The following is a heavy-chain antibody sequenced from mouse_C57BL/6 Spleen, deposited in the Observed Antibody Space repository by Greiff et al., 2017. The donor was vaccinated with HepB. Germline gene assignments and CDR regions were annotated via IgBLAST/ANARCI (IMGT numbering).Heavy chain of an antibody. CDR3: ARATIVKTYAMDY. V-gene: IGHV1-50*01. J-gene: IGHJ4*01. D-gene: IGHD2-5*01. CDR1: GYTFTSYW. Sequence: VQLQQPGAELVKPGASVKLSCKASGYTFTSYWMQWVKQRPGQGLEWIGEIDPSDSYTNYNQKFKGKATLTVDTSSSTAYMQLSSLTSEDSAVYYCARATIVKTYAMDYWGQGTSVTVSS. CDR2: IDPSDSYT.